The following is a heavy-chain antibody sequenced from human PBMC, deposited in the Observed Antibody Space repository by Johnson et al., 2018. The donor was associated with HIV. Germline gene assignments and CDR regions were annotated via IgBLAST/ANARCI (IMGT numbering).Heavy chain of an antibody. CDR3: ARASSIAARGADAFDI. Sequence: QEQLVESGGGVVQPGRSLRLSCAASGFTFSSYAMHWVRQAPGQGLEWVAVISYDGSNKYYADSVKGRFTISRDNSKNTLYLQMNSLRAEDTAVYYCARASSIAARGADAFDIWGQGTMVTVSS. V-gene: IGHV3-30*14. CDR2: ISYDGSNK. D-gene: IGHD6-6*01. CDR1: GFTFSSYA. J-gene: IGHJ3*02.